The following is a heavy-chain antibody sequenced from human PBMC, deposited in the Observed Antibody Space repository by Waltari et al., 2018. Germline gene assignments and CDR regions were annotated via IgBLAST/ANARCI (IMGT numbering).Heavy chain of an antibody. J-gene: IGHJ5*02. D-gene: IGHD6-13*01. V-gene: IGHV4-34*02. CDR1: GGSIRDSY. CDR2: VNHSGTP. CDR3: QQQLVRWFDP. Sequence: QMHLQQWGAGLLRPSETLSLTCTVYGGSIRDSYWSWIRQTPGKGLEWIGEVNHSGTPHYNPSLESRVTVSIDTSKNQFFLTLRSVTAADTAVYYCQQQLVRWFDPWGQGTLVTVSS.